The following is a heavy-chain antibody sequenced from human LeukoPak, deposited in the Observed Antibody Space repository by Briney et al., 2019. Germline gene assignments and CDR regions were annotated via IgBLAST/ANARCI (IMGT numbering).Heavy chain of an antibody. CDR2: ISSSSSYI. V-gene: IGHV3-21*01. D-gene: IGHD6-13*01. CDR3: ARLAPAGQYYYYGMDV. Sequence: GGSLRLSCAASGFTFSSYSMNWVRQAPGKGLEWVSSISSSSSYIYYVDSVKGRFTISRDNAKNSLYLQMNSLRAEDTAVYYCARLAPAGQYYYYGMDVWGQGTTVTVSS. J-gene: IGHJ6*02. CDR1: GFTFSSYS.